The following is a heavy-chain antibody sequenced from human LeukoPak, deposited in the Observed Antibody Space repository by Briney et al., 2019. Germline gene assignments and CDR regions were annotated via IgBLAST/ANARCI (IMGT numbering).Heavy chain of an antibody. CDR2: IYPGDSDT. V-gene: IGHV5-51*01. CDR1: GYSLTSYW. CDR3: ARQNAELRYFDWLNGRNWFDP. D-gene: IGHD3-9*01. J-gene: IGHJ5*02. Sequence: GESLKISCKGSGYSLTSYWIGWVRQMPGKGLEWMGIIYPGDSDTRYSPSFQGQVTISADKSISTAYLQWSSLKASDTAMYYCARQNAELRYFDWLNGRNWFDPWGQGTLVTVSS.